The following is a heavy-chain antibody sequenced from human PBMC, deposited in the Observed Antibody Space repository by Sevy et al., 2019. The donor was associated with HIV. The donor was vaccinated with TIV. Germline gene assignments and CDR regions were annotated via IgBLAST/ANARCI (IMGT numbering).Heavy chain of an antibody. CDR3: ARVGPNIAAAGNDY. D-gene: IGHD6-13*01. V-gene: IGHV3-74*01. J-gene: IGHJ4*02. CDR2: INSDGSST. CDR1: GFTFSSYW. Sequence: GGSLRRSCAASGFTFSSYWMHWVRQAPGKGLVWVSRINSDGSSTSYADSVKGRFTISRDNAKNTLYLQMNSLRAEDTAVYYCARVGPNIAAAGNDYWGQGTLVTVSS.